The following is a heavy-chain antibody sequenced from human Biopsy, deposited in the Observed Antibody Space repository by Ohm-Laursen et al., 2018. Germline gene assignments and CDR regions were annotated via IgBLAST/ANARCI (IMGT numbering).Heavy chain of an antibody. J-gene: IGHJ3*02. D-gene: IGHD3-10*01. Sequence: ASVKVSCNAPGGTFSNYGVNWVRQAPGQGLEWMGWVNPNKGATNYAQKFQGRVTMTSDTSISTAYIELRRLISDDTAVYFCARDRMVTIITLVRADTFDIWGQGTLVSVSS. CDR3: ARDRMVTIITLVRADTFDI. CDR2: VNPNKGAT. V-gene: IGHV1-2*02. CDR1: GGTFSNYG.